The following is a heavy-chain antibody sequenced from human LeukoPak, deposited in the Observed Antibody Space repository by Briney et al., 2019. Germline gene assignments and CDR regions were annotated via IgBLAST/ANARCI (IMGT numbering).Heavy chain of an antibody. J-gene: IGHJ4*02. CDR3: ARGQARAVRGVINAY. CDR1: GYTFTSYD. D-gene: IGHD3-10*01. Sequence: GASVKVSCKASGYTFTSYDINWVRQATGQGLEWMGWMNPNSGNTGYAQKFQGRVTMTRYTSISTAYMELSSLRSEDTAVYYCARGQARAVRGVINAYWGQGTLVTVSS. V-gene: IGHV1-8*01. CDR2: MNPNSGNT.